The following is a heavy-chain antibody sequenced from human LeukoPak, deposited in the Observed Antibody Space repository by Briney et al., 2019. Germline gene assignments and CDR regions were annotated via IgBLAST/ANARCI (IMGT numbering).Heavy chain of an antibody. J-gene: IGHJ6*03. CDR3: ARNGFWSGYHYYYYMDV. V-gene: IGHV1-69*04. CDR1: GGTFSSYA. Sequence: ASVKVSCKASGGTFSSYAISWVRQAPGQELEWMGRIIPILGIANYAQKFQGRVTITADKSTSTAYMELSSLRSEDTAVYYCARNGFWSGYHYYYYMDVWGKGTTVTVSS. CDR2: IIPILGIA. D-gene: IGHD3-3*01.